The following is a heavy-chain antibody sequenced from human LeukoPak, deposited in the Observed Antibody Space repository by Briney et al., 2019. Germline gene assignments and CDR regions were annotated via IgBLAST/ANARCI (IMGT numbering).Heavy chain of an antibody. D-gene: IGHD3-22*01. CDR2: ISYDGSNK. J-gene: IGHJ4*02. CDR3: AKGYTYYYDSSGYSPNFDY. CDR1: GFTFSSHA. V-gene: IGHV3-30-3*01. Sequence: PGGSLRLSCAASGFTFSSHAMHWVRQAPGKGLEWVGVISYDGSNKYYGDSAKGRFTISRDNSKNTLYLQMNSLRAEDTAVYYCAKGYTYYYDSSGYSPNFDYWGQGTLVTVSS.